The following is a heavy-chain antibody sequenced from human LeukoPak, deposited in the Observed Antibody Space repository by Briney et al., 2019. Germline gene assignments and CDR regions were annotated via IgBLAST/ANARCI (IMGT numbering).Heavy chain of an antibody. CDR1: GGSFSGYY. Sequence: SETLSLTCAVYGGSFSGYYWSWIRQPPGKGLEWIGEINQSGSTNYNPPLKSRVTISVDTSKNQFSLKLSSVTAADTAVYYCARQTVYGDVFDYWGQGTLVTVSS. D-gene: IGHD4-17*01. V-gene: IGHV4-34*01. J-gene: IGHJ4*02. CDR3: ARQTVYGDVFDY. CDR2: INQSGST.